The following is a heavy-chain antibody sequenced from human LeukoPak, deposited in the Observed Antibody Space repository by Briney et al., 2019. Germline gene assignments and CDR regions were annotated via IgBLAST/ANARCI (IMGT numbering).Heavy chain of an antibody. CDR2: ISSSSSTI. J-gene: IGHJ6*02. D-gene: IGHD5-24*01. CDR3: AREGWLQSYYYYYYGMDV. Sequence: GGSLRLSCAASGLSFSTSNMNWVRQAPGKGLEWVSYISSSSSTIYYADSVKGRFTISRDNAKNSLYLQMNSLRAEDTAVYYCAREGWLQSYYYYYYGMDVWGQGTTVTVSS. CDR1: GLSFSTSN. V-gene: IGHV3-48*04.